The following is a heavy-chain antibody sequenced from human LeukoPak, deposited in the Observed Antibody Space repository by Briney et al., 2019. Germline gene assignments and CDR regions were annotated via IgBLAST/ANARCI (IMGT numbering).Heavy chain of an antibody. CDR3: ATYLIAGGYFDY. CDR1: GGSISSSSYY. J-gene: IGHJ4*02. V-gene: IGHV4-39*01. D-gene: IGHD6-13*01. Sequence: SETLSLTCTVSGGSISSSSYYWGWIRQPPGKGLEWIGSIYYSGSTYYNPSLKSRVTISVDTSKNQFSLKLSSVTAADTAVYYCATYLIAGGYFDYWGQGTLVTVSS. CDR2: IYYSGST.